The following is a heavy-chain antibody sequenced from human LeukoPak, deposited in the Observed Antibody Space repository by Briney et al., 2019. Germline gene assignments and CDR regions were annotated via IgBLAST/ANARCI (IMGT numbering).Heavy chain of an antibody. J-gene: IGHJ4*02. D-gene: IGHD5-12*01. CDR2: IYSGGST. CDR1: GFTVSSNY. CDR3: ARDLGNRGFVGC. V-gene: IGHV3-66*01. Sequence: PGGSLRLSCAASGFTVSSNYMTWVRQAPGKGLEWVSVIYSGGSTYYADSVKGRFTVSRDNSKNTLYLQMNSLRAEDTAVYYCARDLGNRGFVGCWGQGTLVTVSS.